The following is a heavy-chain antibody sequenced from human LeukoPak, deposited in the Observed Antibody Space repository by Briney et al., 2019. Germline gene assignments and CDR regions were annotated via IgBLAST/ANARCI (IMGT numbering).Heavy chain of an antibody. V-gene: IGHV4-34*01. J-gene: IGHJ4*02. CDR1: GGSFSSYY. D-gene: IGHD3-10*01. Sequence: SETLSLTCAVYGGSFSSYYWSWIRQPPGKGLEWIGEINHSGSTNYNPSLKSRVTISVDTSKNQFSLKLSSVTAADTAVYYCAIRRRGIFDYWGQGTLVTVSS. CDR3: AIRRRGIFDY. CDR2: INHSGST.